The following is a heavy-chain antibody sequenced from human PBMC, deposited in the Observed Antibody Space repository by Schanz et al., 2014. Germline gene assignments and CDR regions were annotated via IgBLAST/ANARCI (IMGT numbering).Heavy chain of an antibody. CDR3: ARDVGRPGHFWYFDL. J-gene: IGHJ2*01. CDR2: TNPNGGA. V-gene: IGHV1-2*02. CDR1: GYVFTAYS. D-gene: IGHD1-1*01. Sequence: QVQLVQSGADVKKPGASVKVSCKASGYVFTAYSMHWVRQAPGQGLEWMGVTNPNGGAEFAQKFQGRISMTRDTSTTTFYMELSSLTSDDTAVYFCARDVGRPGHFWYFDLWGRGTLVTVSS.